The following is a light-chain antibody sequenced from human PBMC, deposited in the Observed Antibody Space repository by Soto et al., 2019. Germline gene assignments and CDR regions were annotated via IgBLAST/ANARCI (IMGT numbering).Light chain of an antibody. J-gene: IGLJ1*01. CDR2: SNN. CDR3: AAWDDSLNGRYV. Sequence: QSVLTQPPSASGTPGQRVIISCSGSSSHIGSNTVNWYQQLPGTAPKLLIYSNNQRPSGVPDRFSGSKSGTSASLAISGLQYEDEVEYYCAAWDDSLNGRYVXGTGTKVTVL. V-gene: IGLV1-44*01. CDR1: SSHIGSNT.